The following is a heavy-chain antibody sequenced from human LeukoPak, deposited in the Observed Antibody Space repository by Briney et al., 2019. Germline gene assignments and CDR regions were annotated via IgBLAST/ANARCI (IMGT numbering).Heavy chain of an antibody. CDR2: IYHSGIT. D-gene: IGHD3-22*01. CDR1: GYSIRSGFY. J-gene: IGHJ4*02. V-gene: IGHV4-38-2*02. CDR3: ARGARLLREGDYFDY. Sequence: PSETLSLTCTVSGYSIRSGFYWGWIRQPPGKGLEWIGNIYHSGITYYTPSLKSRVTISVDTSKNQFSLKLSSVTAADTAVYYCARGARLLREGDYFDYWGQGTLVTVSS.